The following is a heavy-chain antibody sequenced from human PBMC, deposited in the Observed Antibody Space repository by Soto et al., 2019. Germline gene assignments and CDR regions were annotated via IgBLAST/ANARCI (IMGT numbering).Heavy chain of an antibody. CDR2: TTPSFGTA. Sequence: GASVKVSCTAPGGNYFALSWVRQAPGQGLEWMGGTTPSFGTASYAQKFQGRVTITADESTSTVYMELSSLRFEDTAIYYCAKKFDSRGYYYAYDSWGQGTLVTVSS. CDR1: GGNYFA. D-gene: IGHD3-22*01. V-gene: IGHV1-69*13. J-gene: IGHJ4*02. CDR3: AKKFDSRGYYYAYDS.